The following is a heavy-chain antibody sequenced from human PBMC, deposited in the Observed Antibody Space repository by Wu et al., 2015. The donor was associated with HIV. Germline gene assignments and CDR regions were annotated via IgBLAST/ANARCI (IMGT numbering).Heavy chain of an antibody. D-gene: IGHD3-22*01. CDR2: IIPMFATT. CDR1: GGTFNNFA. V-gene: IGHV1-69*12. CDR3: ARGRDSQMEGRILTYNYDSSGXFFYYMDV. J-gene: IGHJ6*03. Sequence: QVQLVQSGAEVKKPGSSVKVSCKTSGGTFNNFAISWVRQAPGQGLEWMGGIIPMFATTNYGQEFQGRVTITADASTGTAYMELSSLRPDDTAVYYCARGRDSQMEGRILTYNYDSSGXFFYYMDVVGTRDHG.